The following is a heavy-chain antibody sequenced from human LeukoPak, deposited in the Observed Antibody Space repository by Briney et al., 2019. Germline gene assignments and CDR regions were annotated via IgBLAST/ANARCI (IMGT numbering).Heavy chain of an antibody. CDR3: AKDRTAGYGGLVDY. V-gene: IGHV3-30*18. D-gene: IGHD4-23*01. CDR2: ISYDGSNK. Sequence: GRSLRLSCAASGFTFSNYGMHWVRQAPGKGLEWVAVISYDGSNKYYTDSVKGRFTISRDNSKNTLYLQMNSLRAEDTAVYYCAKDRTAGYGGLVDYWGQGTLVTVSS. J-gene: IGHJ4*02. CDR1: GFTFSNYG.